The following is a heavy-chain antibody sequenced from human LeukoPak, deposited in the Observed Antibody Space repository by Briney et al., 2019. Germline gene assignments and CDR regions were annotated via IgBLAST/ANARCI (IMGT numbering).Heavy chain of an antibody. CDR3: VKAERFSGTKTPDY. CDR2: ISWNSGSI. V-gene: IGHV3-9*01. D-gene: IGHD1-26*01. CDR1: GFTFYDYA. Sequence: GGSLRLSCAASGFTFYDYAMHWVRHAPGKGLEWVSGISWNSGSIGYADSVRGRFTISRDNSKNTLFLQMDSLRAEDTAVYYCVKAERFSGTKTPDYWGQGTLVIVSS. J-gene: IGHJ4*02.